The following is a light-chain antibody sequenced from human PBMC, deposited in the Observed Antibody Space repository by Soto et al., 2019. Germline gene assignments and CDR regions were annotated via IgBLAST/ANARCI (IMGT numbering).Light chain of an antibody. CDR1: QSVSSN. J-gene: IGKJ4*01. V-gene: IGKV3-15*01. CDR2: GAS. CDR3: QQHNNWPLT. Sequence: IVITQSPATLSVSPEERATLSCRASQSVSSNLAWYQQKPGQAPRLLVYGASTRATGIPARFSGSGSGTQFTLTISSLQSEDFAVYYCQQHNNWPLTFGGGTKVDIK.